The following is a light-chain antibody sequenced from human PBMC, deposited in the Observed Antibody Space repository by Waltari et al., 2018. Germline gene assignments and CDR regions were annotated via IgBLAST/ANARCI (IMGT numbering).Light chain of an antibody. Sequence: QSALTQPAPVSGSPGQSITISSTGTRSDVGVYNYVPWYQRHPGKAPKLMIYDVSNRPSGVSNRFSGSKSGNTASLTISGLQAEDEADYYCSSYTSSSTLVFGGGTKLTVL. CDR2: DVS. CDR3: SSYTSSSTLV. CDR1: RSDVGVYNY. V-gene: IGLV2-14*01. J-gene: IGLJ2*01.